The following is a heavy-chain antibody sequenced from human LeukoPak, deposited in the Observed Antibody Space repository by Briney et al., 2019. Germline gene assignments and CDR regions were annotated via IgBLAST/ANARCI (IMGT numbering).Heavy chain of an antibody. CDR2: IIPIFGTA. J-gene: IGHJ4*02. D-gene: IGHD6-13*01. CDR3: ARDIAAAGVGQGGY. CDR1: GGTFSSYA. Sequence: GASVKVSCKASGGTFSSYAISWVRQAPGQGLEWMGRIIPIFGTANYAQKFQGRVTITTDESTSTAYMELSSLRSEDTAVYYCARDIAAAGVGQGGYWGQGTLVTVSS. V-gene: IGHV1-69*05.